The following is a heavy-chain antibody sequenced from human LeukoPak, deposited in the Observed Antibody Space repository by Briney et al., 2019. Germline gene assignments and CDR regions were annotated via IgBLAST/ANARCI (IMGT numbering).Heavy chain of an antibody. D-gene: IGHD7-27*01. V-gene: IGHV3-23*01. Sequence: GGSLRLSCAASGFTFSSYAMSWVRQAPGKGLEWVSAISGSGGNTYYADSVKGRFTISRDNSKNTLYLQMNSLRAEDTAVYYCAKDRNWGDYYYYGMDVWGQGTTVTVSS. CDR1: GFTFSSYA. CDR3: AKDRNWGDYYYYGMDV. CDR2: ISGSGGNT. J-gene: IGHJ6*02.